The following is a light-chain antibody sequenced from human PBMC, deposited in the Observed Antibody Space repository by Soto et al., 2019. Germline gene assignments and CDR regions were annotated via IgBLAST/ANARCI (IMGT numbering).Light chain of an antibody. V-gene: IGLV1-44*01. CDR2: STN. CDR1: GSNIGTNT. CDR3: EAWEGSRNVVL. J-gene: IGLJ2*01. Sequence: QSVLTQPPSACGTPGQRVTISCSGSGSNIGTNTVNWYQHLPGSAPKLLIYSTNQRPSGVPDRYSGSKSGTSASLAISGLQHDDEADYYGEAWEGSRNVVLFGGGSKLAV.